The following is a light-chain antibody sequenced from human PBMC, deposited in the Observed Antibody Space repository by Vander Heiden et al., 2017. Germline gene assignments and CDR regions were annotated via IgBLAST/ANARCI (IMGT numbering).Light chain of an antibody. CDR2: AAS. CDR1: QGISNY. Sequence: IQLPQSPSSLSPSVGDRVTITGRASQGISNYLAWYQQKPGKVPKLMIYAASTLQSGVPSRFSGSGSGTDFTLTISSLQPEDVATYYCQKYNSAPRTFGQGTKVEIK. CDR3: QKYNSAPRT. J-gene: IGKJ1*01. V-gene: IGKV1-27*01.